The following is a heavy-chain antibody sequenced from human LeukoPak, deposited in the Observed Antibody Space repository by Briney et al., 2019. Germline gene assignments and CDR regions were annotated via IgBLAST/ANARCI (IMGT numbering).Heavy chain of an antibody. Sequence: PSETLSLTCTVSGGSISSYYWSWIRQPPGKGLEWIGYIYYSGSTNYNPSLKSRVTISVDTSKNQFSLKLSSVTAADTAVYYCARDMSSGWYSFDYWGQGTLVTVSS. D-gene: IGHD6-19*01. V-gene: IGHV4-59*01. CDR2: IYYSGST. J-gene: IGHJ4*02. CDR1: GGSISSYY. CDR3: ARDMSSGWYSFDY.